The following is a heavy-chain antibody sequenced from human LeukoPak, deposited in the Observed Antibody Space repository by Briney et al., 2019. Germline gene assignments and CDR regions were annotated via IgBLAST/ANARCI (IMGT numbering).Heavy chain of an antibody. D-gene: IGHD3-22*01. V-gene: IGHV4-34*01. CDR3: AREGITMIGHRSLDY. Sequence: PSETLSPTCAVYGGSFSGYYWSWIRQPPGKGLEWIGEINHSGSTNYNPSLKSRVTISVDTSKNQFSLKLSSVTAADTAVYYCAREGITMIGHRSLDYWGQGTLVTVSS. CDR2: INHSGST. J-gene: IGHJ4*02. CDR1: GGSFSGYY.